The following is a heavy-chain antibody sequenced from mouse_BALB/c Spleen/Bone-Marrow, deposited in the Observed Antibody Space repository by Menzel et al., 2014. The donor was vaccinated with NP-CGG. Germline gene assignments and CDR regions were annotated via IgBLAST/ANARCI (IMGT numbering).Heavy chain of an antibody. CDR3: APYYYGRWFAN. V-gene: IGHV14-3*02. Sequence: ESGAELVKPGASVKLSCTASGFNIKDTYMHWVKQRPEQGLEWIGRIDPANGNIKYDPKFQGKATITADTSSNTAYLQHNSLTSEDTAVYYCAPYYYGRWFANWGQGTLVTVSA. CDR2: IDPANGNI. D-gene: IGHD1-1*01. CDR1: GFNIKDTY. J-gene: IGHJ3*01.